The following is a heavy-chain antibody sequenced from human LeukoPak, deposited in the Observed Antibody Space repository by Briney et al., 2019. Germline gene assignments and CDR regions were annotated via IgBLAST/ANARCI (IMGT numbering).Heavy chain of an antibody. CDR2: ISYDGSNK. CDR1: GFTFSSYA. V-gene: IGHV3-30*04. D-gene: IGHD3-22*01. Sequence: GGSLRPSCAASGFTFSSYAMHWVRQAPGKGLEWVAVISYDGSNKYYADSVKGRFTVSRDNSKNTLYLQMNSLRAEDTAVYYCAKDLGTYYYDSSGDYWGQGTLVTVSS. J-gene: IGHJ4*02. CDR3: AKDLGTYYYDSSGDY.